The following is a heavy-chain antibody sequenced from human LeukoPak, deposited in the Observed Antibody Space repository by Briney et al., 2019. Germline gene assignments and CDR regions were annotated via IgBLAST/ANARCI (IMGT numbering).Heavy chain of an antibody. J-gene: IGHJ4*02. CDR1: GFTFSDYY. V-gene: IGHV3-11*01. CDR2: ISSSGSTI. CDR3: ARDAGIYDSSGYYQAGFDY. Sequence: GGSLRLSCAASGFTFSDYYMSWVRQAPRKGLDWVSYISSSGSTIYYADSVKGRFTISRDNAKNSLYLQMNSLRAEDTAVYYCARDAGIYDSSGYYQAGFDYWGQGTLVTVSS. D-gene: IGHD3-22*01.